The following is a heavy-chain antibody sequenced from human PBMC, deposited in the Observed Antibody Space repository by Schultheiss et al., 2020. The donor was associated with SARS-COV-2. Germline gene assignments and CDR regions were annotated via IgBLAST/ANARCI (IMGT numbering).Heavy chain of an antibody. CDR1: GGSISSGGYY. CDR3: ARDPGRLESGAGDY. V-gene: IGHV4-61*08. Sequence: SETLSLTCTVSGGSISSGGYYWSWIRQHPGKGLEWIGYIYYSGSTNYNPSLKSRVTISVDTSKNQFSLKLSSVTAADTAVYYCARDPGRLESGAGDYWGQGTLVTVSS. CDR2: IYYSGST. J-gene: IGHJ4*02. D-gene: IGHD1-1*01.